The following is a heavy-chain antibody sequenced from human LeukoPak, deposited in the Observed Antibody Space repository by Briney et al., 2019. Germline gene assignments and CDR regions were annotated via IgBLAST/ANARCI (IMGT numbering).Heavy chain of an antibody. Sequence: ASVKVSCKASGGTFSSYAISWVRQAPGQGLEWMGGIIPIVGTANYAQKFQGRVTITADESTSTAYMELSSLRSEDTAVYYCARVKVWNWKSNYYYYGMDVWGQGTTVTVSS. V-gene: IGHV1-69*13. J-gene: IGHJ6*02. CDR2: IIPIVGTA. CDR1: GGTFSSYA. CDR3: ARVKVWNWKSNYYYYGMDV. D-gene: IGHD1-1*01.